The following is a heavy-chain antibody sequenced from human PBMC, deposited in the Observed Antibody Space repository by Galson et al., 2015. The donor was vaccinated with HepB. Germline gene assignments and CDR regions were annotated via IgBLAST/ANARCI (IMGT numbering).Heavy chain of an antibody. D-gene: IGHD2-15*01. CDR1: GFTFSSYS. Sequence: SLRLSCAASGFTFSSYSMNWVRQAPGKGLEWVSYISGSSSAIYYADSVKGRFTISRDNLKNLLFLQMNSLRAEDTAVYYCARARDCSDGSCLHHYWGQGTLVTVSS. V-gene: IGHV3-48*01. CDR2: ISGSSSAI. J-gene: IGHJ4*02. CDR3: ARARDCSDGSCLHHY.